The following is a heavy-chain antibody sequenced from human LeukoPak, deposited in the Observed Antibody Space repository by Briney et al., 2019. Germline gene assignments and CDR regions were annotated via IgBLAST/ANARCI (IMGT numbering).Heavy chain of an antibody. CDR1: GFIFNEYA. Sequence: GGSLRLSCAASGFIFNEYAMHWVRQAPGKGLEWVSSVNWSPGSEAYADSVKGRFTISRDNSKNTLYLQMNSLRAEDTAVYYCAKSHGGWNHWGYYFDYWGQGTLVTVSS. V-gene: IGHV3-9*01. CDR3: AKSHGGWNHWGYYFDY. D-gene: IGHD1-14*01. J-gene: IGHJ4*02. CDR2: VNWSPGSE.